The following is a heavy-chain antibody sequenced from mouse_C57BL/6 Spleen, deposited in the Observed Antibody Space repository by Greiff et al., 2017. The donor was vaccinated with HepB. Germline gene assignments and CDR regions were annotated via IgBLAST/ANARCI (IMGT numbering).Heavy chain of an antibody. V-gene: IGHV3-6*01. CDR3: ARGTTTQFAY. J-gene: IGHJ3*01. CDR1: GYSITSGYY. Sequence: EVQLQQSGPGLVKPSQSLSLTCSVTGYSITSGYYWNWIRQFPGNKLEWMGYISYDGSNNYNPSLKNRISITRDPSKNQFFLKLNSVTTEDTATYYCARGTTTQFAYWGQGTLVTVSA. D-gene: IGHD1-1*01. CDR2: ISYDGSN.